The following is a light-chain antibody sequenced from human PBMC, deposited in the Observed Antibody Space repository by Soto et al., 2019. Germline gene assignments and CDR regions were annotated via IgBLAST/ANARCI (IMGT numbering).Light chain of an antibody. CDR3: QQYHNWLWT. CDR2: GAS. Sequence: EIVMTQSPDTLYVSPGEGATLSCRASQSVSNDLGWFQQKPGQAPRLLIYGASIRATGIPARFSGSGSGTEFTLTIRSLQSEDFGVYYCQQYHNWLWTFGQGTKVEIK. V-gene: IGKV3-15*01. J-gene: IGKJ1*01. CDR1: QSVSND.